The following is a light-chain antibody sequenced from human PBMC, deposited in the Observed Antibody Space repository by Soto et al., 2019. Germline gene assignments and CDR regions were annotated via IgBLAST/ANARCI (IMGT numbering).Light chain of an antibody. Sequence: EIVVTQSPGTLSLSTGERATLSCRASQSVSGSYLVWYQQKPGQAPRLLIYGASSRATGIPDRFSGSGSGTDFTLTISRLEPEDFAVYYCHQYESSLWTFGQGTKVDIK. CDR1: QSVSGSY. J-gene: IGKJ1*01. CDR3: HQYESSLWT. V-gene: IGKV3-20*01. CDR2: GAS.